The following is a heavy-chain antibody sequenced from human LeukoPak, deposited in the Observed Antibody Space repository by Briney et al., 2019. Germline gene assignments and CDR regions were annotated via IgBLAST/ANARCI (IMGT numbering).Heavy chain of an antibody. Sequence: SVKVSCKASGYTFTSYAMHWVRQAPGQGLEWMGGIIPIFGTANYAQKFQGRVTITADESTSTAYMELSSLRSEDTAVYYCARDPYDFWSGSPSYYYYYGMDVWGQGTTVTVSS. V-gene: IGHV1-69*13. J-gene: IGHJ6*02. CDR1: GYTFTSYA. CDR3: ARDPYDFWSGSPSYYYYYGMDV. CDR2: IIPIFGTA. D-gene: IGHD3-3*01.